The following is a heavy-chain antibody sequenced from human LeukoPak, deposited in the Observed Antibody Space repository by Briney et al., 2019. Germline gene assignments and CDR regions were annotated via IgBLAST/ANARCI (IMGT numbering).Heavy chain of an antibody. J-gene: IGHJ4*02. V-gene: IGHV3-30*03. CDR2: ISHHGANK. CDR3: ARCPVGASRFDY. CDR1: GFTFSSYG. Sequence: PGTSLRLSCVASGFTFSSYGMSWVHQAPGKGLEWVAVISHHGANKFYGDSVKGRFTISRDNSNNMVYLQMNGLRAEDTAVYYCARCPVGASRFDYWGQGTLVTVSS. D-gene: IGHD1-26*01.